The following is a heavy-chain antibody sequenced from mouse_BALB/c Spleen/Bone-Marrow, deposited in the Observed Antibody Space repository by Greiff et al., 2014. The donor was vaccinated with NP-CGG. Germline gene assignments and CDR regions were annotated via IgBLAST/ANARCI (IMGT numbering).Heavy chain of an antibody. D-gene: IGHD1-1*01. Sequence: VQLKQSGPDLVKPSQSLSLTCTVTGYSITSGYSWHWIRQFPENKLEWMGYIHYSGSTNYNPSLKSRISITRDTSKNQFFLQLNSVTTEDTATYYCASSTTVVADGYFDVWGAGTTVSVSS. CDR1: GYSITSGYS. V-gene: IGHV3-1*02. CDR3: ASSTTVVADGYFDV. CDR2: IHYSGST. J-gene: IGHJ1*01.